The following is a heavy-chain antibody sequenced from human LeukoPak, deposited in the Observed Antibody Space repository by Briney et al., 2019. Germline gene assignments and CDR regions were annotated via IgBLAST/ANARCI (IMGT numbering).Heavy chain of an antibody. CDR1: GYTFTNYY. V-gene: IGHV1-46*01. D-gene: IGHD3-22*01. J-gene: IGHJ4*02. CDR3: AGHNSASITMIN. Sequence: ASVKVSCKASGYTFTNYYVSWVRQLPGPGLKWMEIIKPSGGTTTYAQKFQGRVTMIRDTSTTTVYMELSSLRSDDTGVYYCAGHNSASITMINWGQGSPVTVSS. CDR2: IKPSGGTT.